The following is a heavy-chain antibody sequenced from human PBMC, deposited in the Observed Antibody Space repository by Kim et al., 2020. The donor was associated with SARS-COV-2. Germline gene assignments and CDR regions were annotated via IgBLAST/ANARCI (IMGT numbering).Heavy chain of an antibody. CDR3: ASLDTAMVFGGGH. V-gene: IGHV3-7*01. Sequence: GGSLRLSCVASGFTFSTSWVSWVRQAPGKGLEWLACIKSDGSEKYYVDSVKGRFTISRDNAKNSLFLQMNSLRTEDTAVYYCASLDTAMVFGGGHWGQGT. D-gene: IGHD5-18*01. CDR2: IKSDGSEK. J-gene: IGHJ4*02. CDR1: GFTFSTSW.